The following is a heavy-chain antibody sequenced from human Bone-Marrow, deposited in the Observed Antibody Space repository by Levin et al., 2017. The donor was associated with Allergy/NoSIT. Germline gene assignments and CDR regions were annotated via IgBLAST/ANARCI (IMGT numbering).Heavy chain of an antibody. D-gene: IGHD4-23*01. V-gene: IGHV4-59*02. J-gene: IGHJ4*02. Sequence: SQTLSLTCTVSGASVSDDYWSWIRPPPGKALEWIGYIYHSGSTDYNPSLKSRVTMSVDTSKSQFSLKLTSVTAADTAVYYCARNIGCGKAAYSDHWGQGTLVTVSA. CDR2: IYHSGST. CDR3: ARNIGCGKAAYSDH. CDR1: GASVSDDY.